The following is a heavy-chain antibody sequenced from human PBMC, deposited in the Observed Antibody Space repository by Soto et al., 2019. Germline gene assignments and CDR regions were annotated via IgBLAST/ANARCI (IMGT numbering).Heavy chain of an antibody. Sequence: GGSLRLSCAVSGFTFSSYTMHWVRQAPGKGLEWVALISYDGGNKYYADSVKGRFTISRDNSKSTLFLQMNSLRREDTAVYYCAREPPSMDTSALDYWGQGTLVTVSS. V-gene: IGHV3-30-3*01. CDR1: GFTFSSYT. CDR3: AREPPSMDTSALDY. D-gene: IGHD3-22*01. J-gene: IGHJ4*02. CDR2: ISYDGGNK.